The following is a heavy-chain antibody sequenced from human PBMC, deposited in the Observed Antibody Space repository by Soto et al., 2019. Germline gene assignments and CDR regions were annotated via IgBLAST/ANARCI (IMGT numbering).Heavy chain of an antibody. D-gene: IGHD4-17*01. CDR3: ARVNSNGDHWRAILDY. CDR1: GYPLTSLA. V-gene: IGHV1-3*01. CDR2: INPGDGNT. Sequence: VQLVQSETEVKKPGPSVKVSCKASGYPLTSLAFPSARQAPQQRPEWTGWINPGDGNTKYSQRFRGLVTITSVISASTGYMEPSSPSSTDTAVYHWARVNSNGDHWRAILDYWCQG. J-gene: IGHJ4*02.